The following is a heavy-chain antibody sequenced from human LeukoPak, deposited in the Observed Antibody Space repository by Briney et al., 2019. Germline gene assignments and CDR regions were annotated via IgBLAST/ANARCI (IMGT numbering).Heavy chain of an antibody. CDR2: ISERGGSS. V-gene: IGHV3-23*01. J-gene: IGHJ4*02. CDR3: AKRGIVIRAVIIIGFHKEAYYFDY. D-gene: IGHD3-10*01. CDR1: GSTLSNYG. Sequence: GGSLRLSCVVSGSTLSNYGMSWVRQAPGKGLEWVSGISERGGSSNYADSVKGRFIISRDTSKNTVYLQMNSLRVEDTTVYFCAKRGIVIRAVIIIGFHKEAYYFDYWGQGILVTVSS.